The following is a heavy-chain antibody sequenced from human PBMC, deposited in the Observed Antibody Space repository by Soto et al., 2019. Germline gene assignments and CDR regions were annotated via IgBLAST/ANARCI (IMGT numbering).Heavy chain of an antibody. D-gene: IGHD6-13*01. Sequence: ASVKVSCKASGYTFTSYGISWVRQAPGQGLEWMGWISAYNGNTNYAQKLQGRVTMTTDTSTSTAYMELRSLRSDDTAVYYCARVGQQLVRMGGYYFDYWGQGTLVTVSS. V-gene: IGHV1-18*01. CDR3: ARVGQQLVRMGGYYFDY. J-gene: IGHJ4*02. CDR2: ISAYNGNT. CDR1: GYTFTSYG.